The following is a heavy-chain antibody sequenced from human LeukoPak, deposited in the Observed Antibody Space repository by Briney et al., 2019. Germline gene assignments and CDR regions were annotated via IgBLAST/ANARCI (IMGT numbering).Heavy chain of an antibody. Sequence: GGSLRLSCAASGFTFNSYGMHWVRQAPGKGLEWVAFIWYDGSSKYYADSVKGRFTISRDNSKNTLYLQMNSLRGDDTAVYYCAKGREPGGLDYWGQGTLVTVSS. J-gene: IGHJ4*02. D-gene: IGHD1-26*01. CDR3: AKGREPGGLDY. V-gene: IGHV3-30*02. CDR1: GFTFNSYG. CDR2: IWYDGSSK.